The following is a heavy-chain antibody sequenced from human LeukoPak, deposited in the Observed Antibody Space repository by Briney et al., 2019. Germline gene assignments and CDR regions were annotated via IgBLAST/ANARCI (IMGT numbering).Heavy chain of an antibody. CDR3: ARDDSSSSGHFDL. CDR2: TSGSSDTM. J-gene: IGHJ2*01. CDR1: GFTFSDYN. Sequence: PGGSLGLSCAASGFTFSDYNMNWVRQAPGKGLEWVSYTSGSSDTMFYPDSVKGRFTISRDNAKNSLYLQMYSLRDEDTAVYYCARDDSSSSGHFDLWGRGTLVTVSS. V-gene: IGHV3-48*02. D-gene: IGHD6-13*01.